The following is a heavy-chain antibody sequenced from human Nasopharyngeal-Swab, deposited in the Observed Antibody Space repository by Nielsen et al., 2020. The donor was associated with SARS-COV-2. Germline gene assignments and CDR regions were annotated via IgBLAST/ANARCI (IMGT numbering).Heavy chain of an antibody. V-gene: IGHV4-4*02. J-gene: IGHJ4*02. CDR3: ASYGGYEVFDY. Sequence: SETLSLTCAVSGGSISSSNWWSWVRQPPGKGLEWIGEIYHSGSTNYNPSLKSRVTISVDTSKNQFSLKMSSVTAADTAVYYCASYGGYEVFDYWGQGTVVTVSS. D-gene: IGHD5-12*01. CDR1: GGSISSSNW. CDR2: IYHSGST.